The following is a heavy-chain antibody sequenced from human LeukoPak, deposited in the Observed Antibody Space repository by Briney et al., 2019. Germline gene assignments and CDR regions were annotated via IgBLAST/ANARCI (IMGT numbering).Heavy chain of an antibody. Sequence: ASVKVSCKASGYTFTSYDINWVRQATGQGLERMGWMNPNSGNTGYAQKFQGRVTITRNTSISTAYMELSSLRSEDTAVYYCARGRLQDYYDSSGYHYYYYYYYMDVWGKGTTVTVSS. V-gene: IGHV1-8*03. CDR3: ARGRLQDYYDSSGYHYYYYYYYMDV. J-gene: IGHJ6*03. D-gene: IGHD3-22*01. CDR1: GYTFTSYD. CDR2: MNPNSGNT.